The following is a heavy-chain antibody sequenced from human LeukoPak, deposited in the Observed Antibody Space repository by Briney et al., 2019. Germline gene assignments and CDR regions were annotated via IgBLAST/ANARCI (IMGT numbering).Heavy chain of an antibody. V-gene: IGHV3-13*01. CDR2: IGIRGDT. Sequence: GGSLRLSCAASGFTFIDYDVHWVRQVIGKGLEWVSAIGIRGDTHYSGSVKGRFTISRENAESSLYLQMNSLRAEDTAVYYCARGGIQVSGIDEFDYWGQGTLVTVSS. CDR1: GFTFIDYD. CDR3: ARGGIQVSGIDEFDY. D-gene: IGHD6-19*01. J-gene: IGHJ4*02.